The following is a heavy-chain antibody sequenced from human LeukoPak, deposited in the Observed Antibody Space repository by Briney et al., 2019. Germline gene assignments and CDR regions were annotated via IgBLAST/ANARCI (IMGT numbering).Heavy chain of an antibody. Sequence: ASVKVSCKASGYTFNSYGISWVRQAPGQGLEWMGWISAYNGNTKYAQKLQDRVTMTTDTPLSTAYMELRSLRSDDTAVYYCAREGDCTGGSCYSGYYYYYGMDVWGQGTTVTVSS. CDR3: AREGDCTGGSCYSGYYYYYGMDV. CDR1: GYTFNSYG. J-gene: IGHJ6*02. V-gene: IGHV1-18*01. D-gene: IGHD2-15*01. CDR2: ISAYNGNT.